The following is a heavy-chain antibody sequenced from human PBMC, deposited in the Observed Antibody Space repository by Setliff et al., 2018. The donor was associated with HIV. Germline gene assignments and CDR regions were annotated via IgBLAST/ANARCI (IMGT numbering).Heavy chain of an antibody. J-gene: IGHJ3*02. V-gene: IGHV4-59*01. CDR1: GGSISSYY. D-gene: IGHD6-19*01. CDR3: SSGRGEYSSGWYRNSLDI. Sequence: PSETLSLTCTVSGGSISSYYWDWIRQAPGKGLEWIGYIYYNGSTKYSPFFKSRVSISVDTSKNQFSLRLKSVTAADTAVYYCSSGRGEYSSGWYRNSLDIWGQGTMVTVS. CDR2: IYYNGST.